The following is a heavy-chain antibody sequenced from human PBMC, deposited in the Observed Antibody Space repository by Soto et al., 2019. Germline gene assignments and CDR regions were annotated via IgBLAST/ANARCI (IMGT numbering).Heavy chain of an antibody. CDR1: GFTFDDYA. J-gene: IGHJ2*01. Sequence: EVQLVESGGGLVQPGRSLRLSCAASGFTFDDYAMHWVRQAPGKGLEWASGISWNSGSIGYADSVKGRFTISRDNAKNSLYLQMNSLRAEDTALYYCAKGQLGIAAAGLPYWYFDLWGRGTLVTVSS. CDR3: AKGQLGIAAAGLPYWYFDL. CDR2: ISWNSGSI. D-gene: IGHD6-13*01. V-gene: IGHV3-9*01.